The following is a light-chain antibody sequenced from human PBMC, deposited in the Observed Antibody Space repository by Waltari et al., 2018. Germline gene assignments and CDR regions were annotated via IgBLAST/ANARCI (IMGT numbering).Light chain of an antibody. CDR3: QHYVTSPPWT. V-gene: IGKV3-20*01. Sequence: EILLTPSPSTLAFSPGESATHSCRASQSVSGNLVWCQHKPGQTTRLLISGSAQRATGSPDRFSGSGSGTDFSLTISRLEPEDFAVYYCQHYVTSPPWTFGQGTKVEFK. CDR2: GSA. CDR1: QSVSGN. J-gene: IGKJ1*01.